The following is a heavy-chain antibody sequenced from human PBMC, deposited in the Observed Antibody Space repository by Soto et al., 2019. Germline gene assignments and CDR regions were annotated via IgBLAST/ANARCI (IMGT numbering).Heavy chain of an antibody. CDR3: ARGSRITIFGVVIKFDP. D-gene: IGHD3-3*01. CDR1: GGSFSGYY. CDR2: INHSGST. J-gene: IGHJ5*02. V-gene: IGHV4-34*01. Sequence: SSETLSLTCAVYGGSFSGYYWSWIRQPPGKGLEWIGEINHSGSTNYNPSLKSRVTISVDTSKNQFSLKLSSVTAADTAVYYCARGSRITIFGVVIKFDPWGQGTLVTVSS.